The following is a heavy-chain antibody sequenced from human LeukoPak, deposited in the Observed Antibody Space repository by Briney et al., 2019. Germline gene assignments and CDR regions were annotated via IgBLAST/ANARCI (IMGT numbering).Heavy chain of an antibody. V-gene: IGHV3-30-3*01. CDR3: ARDGVTYCSSTSCPTRYFQH. CDR2: ILYDGSNK. Sequence: GRSLRLSCAASGFTFSSYAMHWVRQAPGKGLEWVAVILYDGSNKYYADSVKGRFTISRDNSKNTLYLQMNSLRAEDTAVYYCARDGVTYCSSTSCPTRYFQHCGQGRVVSVSS. J-gene: IGHJ1*01. CDR1: GFTFSSYA. D-gene: IGHD2-2*01.